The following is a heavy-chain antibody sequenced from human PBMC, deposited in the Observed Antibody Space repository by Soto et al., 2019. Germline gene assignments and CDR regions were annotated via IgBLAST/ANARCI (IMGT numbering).Heavy chain of an antibody. D-gene: IGHD3-10*01. Sequence: QVQLQEWGPGLVKPSQTLSLTCTVSGGSISSGRYYWSWIRQHPGKGLEWIGYIYYSGSTYYNPSLKSRVTISVDTSKNQCSLKLSPVTAADTAVYYCARDPSASGSYFDYWGQGTLVTVSS. V-gene: IGHV4-31*03. CDR3: ARDPSASGSYFDY. CDR2: IYYSGST. CDR1: GGSISSGRYY. J-gene: IGHJ4*02.